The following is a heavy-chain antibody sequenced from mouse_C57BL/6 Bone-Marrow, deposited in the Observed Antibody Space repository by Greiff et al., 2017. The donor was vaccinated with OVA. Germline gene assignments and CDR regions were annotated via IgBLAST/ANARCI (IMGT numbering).Heavy chain of an antibody. CDR3: ARGYYYGSSGYAMDY. D-gene: IGHD1-1*01. J-gene: IGHJ4*01. Sequence: QVQLQQPGAELVKPGASVKLSCKASGYTFTSYWMQWVKQRPGQGLEWIGEIDPSDSYTNYNQKFKGKATLTVDTSSSTAYMQLSSLTSEDSAVYYCARGYYYGSSGYAMDYWGQGTSVTVSS. CDR2: IDPSDSYT. CDR1: GYTFTSYW. V-gene: IGHV1-50*01.